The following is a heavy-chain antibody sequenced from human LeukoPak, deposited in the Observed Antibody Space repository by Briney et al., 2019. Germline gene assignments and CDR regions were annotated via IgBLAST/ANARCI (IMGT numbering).Heavy chain of an antibody. CDR3: ARGHLLLWFGPNWFDP. V-gene: IGHV4-34*01. D-gene: IGHD3-10*01. CDR2: INHSGST. Sequence: SETLSLTCAVYGGSFSGYYWSWIRQPPGKGLEWIGEINHSGSTNYNPSLKSRVTISVDTSKNQSSLKLSSVTAADTAVYYCARGHLLLWFGPNWFDPWGQGTLVTVSS. J-gene: IGHJ5*02. CDR1: GGSFSGYY.